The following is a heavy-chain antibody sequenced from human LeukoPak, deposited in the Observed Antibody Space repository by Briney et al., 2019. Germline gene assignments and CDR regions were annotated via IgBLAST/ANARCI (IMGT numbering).Heavy chain of an antibody. CDR1: GGSISSYY. CDR2: IYYSGST. CDR3: ARLKSSIAARLFDY. D-gene: IGHD6-6*01. Sequence: SETLSLTCTVSGGSISSYYWSWTRQPPGKGLEWIGYIYYSGSTNYNPSLKSRVTISVDTSKNQFSLKLSSVTAADTAVYYCARLKSSIAARLFDYWGQGTLVTVSS. V-gene: IGHV4-59*01. J-gene: IGHJ4*02.